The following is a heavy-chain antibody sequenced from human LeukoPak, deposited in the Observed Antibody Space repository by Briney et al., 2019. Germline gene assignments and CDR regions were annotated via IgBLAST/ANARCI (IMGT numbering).Heavy chain of an antibody. Sequence: GASVKVSCKASGYTFTSYYMHWVRQAPGQGLEWMGIINPSGGSTSYAQKFQGRVTMTRDTSTSTVYMELSSLRSEDTAVYYCARDYHVSDYDYPLYYYYYGMDVWGQGTTVTVSS. D-gene: IGHD5-12*01. J-gene: IGHJ6*02. V-gene: IGHV1-46*01. CDR3: ARDYHVSDYDYPLYYYYYGMDV. CDR2: INPSGGST. CDR1: GYTFTSYY.